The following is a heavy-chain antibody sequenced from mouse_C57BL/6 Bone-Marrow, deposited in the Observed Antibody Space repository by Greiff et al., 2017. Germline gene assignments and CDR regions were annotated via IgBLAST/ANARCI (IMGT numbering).Heavy chain of an antibody. V-gene: IGHV1-26*01. D-gene: IGHD4-1*01. CDR1: GYTFTDYY. J-gene: IGHJ2*01. Sequence: VQLQQSGPELVKPGASVKISCKASGYTFTDYYMNWVKQSHGKSLEWIGDINPNNGGTSYNQKFKGKATLTVDKSSSTAYMELRSLTSEDSAVYYCARTGWDDYFDYWGQGTTLTVSS. CDR3: ARTGWDDYFDY. CDR2: INPNNGGT.